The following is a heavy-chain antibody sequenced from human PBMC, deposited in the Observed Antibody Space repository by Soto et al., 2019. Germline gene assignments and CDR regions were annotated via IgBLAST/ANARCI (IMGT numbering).Heavy chain of an antibody. J-gene: IGHJ4*02. CDR3: VKDRYSGTYEPPSAFFEY. D-gene: IGHD1-26*01. Sequence: GGSLRLSCAASGFTFSSYAMSWVRQAPGKGLEWVAGISYSGSTTYYAASVKGRFTISRDNSKNTLHLQMDSLSAEDTAIYYCVKDRYSGTYEPPSAFFEYSGQGTLVTVSS. CDR2: ISYSGSTT. CDR1: GFTFSSYA. V-gene: IGHV3-23*01.